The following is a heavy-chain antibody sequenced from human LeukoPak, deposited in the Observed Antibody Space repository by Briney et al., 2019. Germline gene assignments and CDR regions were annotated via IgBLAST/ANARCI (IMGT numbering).Heavy chain of an antibody. V-gene: IGHV3-48*03. Sequence: QPGGSLRLSCAASGFTFSSYEMNWVRQAPGKGLEWVSYISSFGSTIYYADSVKGRFTISRDNAKNSLYLQMNSLRAEDTAVYYCAGSAYYRDFDYWGQGTLVTVSS. D-gene: IGHD3-22*01. CDR2: ISSFGSTI. CDR3: AGSAYYRDFDY. CDR1: GFTFSSYE. J-gene: IGHJ4*02.